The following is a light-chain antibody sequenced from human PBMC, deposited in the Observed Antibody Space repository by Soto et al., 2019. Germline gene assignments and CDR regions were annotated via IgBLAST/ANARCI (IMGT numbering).Light chain of an antibody. J-gene: IGKJ1*01. CDR2: GAS. CDR1: QSISDT. V-gene: IGKV3-15*01. CDR3: QQSYSTLWT. Sequence: EIVLTQSPATLSVSPGARATLSCMASQSISDTLAWYQQKPGQAPRLLIHGASTRATGFPARFSGSGSGTDFTLTISSLQPEDFATYYCQQSYSTLWTFGQGTKVDI.